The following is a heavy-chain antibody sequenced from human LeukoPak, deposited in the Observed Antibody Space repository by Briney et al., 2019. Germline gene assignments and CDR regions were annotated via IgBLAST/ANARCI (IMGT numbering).Heavy chain of an antibody. CDR2: INPNNGGP. V-gene: IGHV1-2*02. CDR3: TRDHCSFANCYEDYYHGMDV. CDR1: GYTFTDYY. J-gene: IGHJ6*02. D-gene: IGHD2-2*01. Sequence: ASVKASCKASGYTFTDYYMHWVQQAPGQGLEWMGWINPNNGGPTYAQNFQGRLTMTRDTSISTIYMELRRLRSDDSAIYYCTRDHCSFANCYEDYYHGMDVWGQGTRSPSP.